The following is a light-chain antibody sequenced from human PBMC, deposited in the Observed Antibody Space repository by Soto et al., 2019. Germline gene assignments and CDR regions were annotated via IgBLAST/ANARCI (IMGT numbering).Light chain of an antibody. CDR1: SSDVGGYNY. CDR3: CSYAGSYSWV. CDR2: DVS. Sequence: QSALTQPRSVSGSPGQSVTISCTGTSSDVGGYNYVSWYQQHPGKAPKLMVYDVSQRPSGVSDRFSGSKSGNTASLTISGLQADDDGDYFCCSYAGSYSWVFGGGTKLTVL. J-gene: IGLJ3*02. V-gene: IGLV2-11*01.